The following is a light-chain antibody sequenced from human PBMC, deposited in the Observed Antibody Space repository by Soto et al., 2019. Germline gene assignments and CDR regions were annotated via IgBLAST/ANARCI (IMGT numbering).Light chain of an antibody. CDR3: QQYDSLPRT. CDR2: GAS. Sequence: EIGFTLSPCTLSVSTGDGATLSCRASQTVGKNYLAWYQQRPGQAPRLLIHGASSRATGIPDRFSGSGSGTEFTLTIGRLEPEDFAVYYCQQYDSLPRTFGQGTKVDIK. CDR1: QTVGKNY. V-gene: IGKV3-20*01. J-gene: IGKJ1*01.